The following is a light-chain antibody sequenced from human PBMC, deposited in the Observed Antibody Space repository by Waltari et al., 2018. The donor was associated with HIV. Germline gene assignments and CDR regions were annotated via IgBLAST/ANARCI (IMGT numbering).Light chain of an antibody. CDR3: AAWDDSLSAPV. J-gene: IGLJ3*02. V-gene: IGLV1-47*01. CDR1: SSNIGSNY. Sequence: QSVLTQPPSASGTPGQRVTISCSGSSSNIGSNYVYWYQQLPGTTPKLLIDRNNQRPSGGPDRFSGSKSGTSTSLAISGLRSEDEADYYCAAWDDSLSAPVFGGGTKLTVL. CDR2: RNN.